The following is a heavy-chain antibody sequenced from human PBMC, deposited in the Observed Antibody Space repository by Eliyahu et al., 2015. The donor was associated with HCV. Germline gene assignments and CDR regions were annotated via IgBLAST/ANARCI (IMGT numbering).Heavy chain of an antibody. D-gene: IGHD5-12*01. J-gene: IGHJ4*02. Sequence: EVQLVESGGGLVQPGRSLRLSCAASGFTFDDYAMHWVRQAPGKGLGWVSGISWNSGSIGYADSVKGRFTISRDNAKNSLYLQMNSLRAEDTALYYCAKGSPGVATIGYFDYWGQGTLVTVSS. CDR3: AKGSPGVATIGYFDY. CDR1: GFTFDDYA. V-gene: IGHV3-9*01. CDR2: ISWNSGSI.